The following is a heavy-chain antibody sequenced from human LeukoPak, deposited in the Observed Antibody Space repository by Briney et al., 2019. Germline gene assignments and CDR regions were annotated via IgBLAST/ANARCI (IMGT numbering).Heavy chain of an antibody. D-gene: IGHD3-22*01. Sequence: GASVKVSCKASGYTFTSYYMHWVRLAPGQGFEWMGIINPSGGSTSYAQKFQGRVTMTRDTSTSTVYMELSSLRSEDTAVYYCARDVSYDSSGSYFFDYWGQGTLVTVSS. CDR3: ARDVSYDSSGSYFFDY. CDR1: GYTFTSYY. J-gene: IGHJ4*02. V-gene: IGHV1-46*01. CDR2: INPSGGST.